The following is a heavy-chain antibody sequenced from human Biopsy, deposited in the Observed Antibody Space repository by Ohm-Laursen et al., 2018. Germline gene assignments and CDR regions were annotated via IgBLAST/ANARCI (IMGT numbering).Heavy chain of an antibody. CDR2: MLPSSGKT. CDR1: GYSFSTYD. CDR3: TRGYSRRVSIFEASIYWFDT. V-gene: IGHV1-8*01. Sequence: GSSVKVSCKASGYSFSTYDVNWVRQARGQGLEWMGWMLPSSGKTGYAQRFQGRVTLTMNTSISTAYMELSGLRSEDTAVYFCTRGYSRRVSIFEASIYWFDTWGQGTLVTVSS. D-gene: IGHD6-6*01. J-gene: IGHJ5*02.